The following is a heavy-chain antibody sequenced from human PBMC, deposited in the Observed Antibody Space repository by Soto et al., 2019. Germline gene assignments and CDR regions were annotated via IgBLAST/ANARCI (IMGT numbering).Heavy chain of an antibody. CDR1: GGSVNIGTYY. Sequence: PSETLSLTCTVPGGSVNIGTYYWSWIRQPPGKGLEWIGYIYYSGSTNYNPSLKSRVTISVDTSKNQFSLKLSSVTAADTAVYYCARVPTYCGGDCFWFDPWGQGTLVTVSS. CDR2: IYYSGST. D-gene: IGHD2-21*02. V-gene: IGHV4-61*01. J-gene: IGHJ5*02. CDR3: ARVPTYCGGDCFWFDP.